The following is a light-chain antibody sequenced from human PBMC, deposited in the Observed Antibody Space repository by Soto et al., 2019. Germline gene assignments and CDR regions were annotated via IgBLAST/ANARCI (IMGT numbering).Light chain of an antibody. J-gene: IGKJ5*01. CDR2: DAS. Sequence: AIQLTQSPSSLPASVGDTVTITCRASQGISNALAWYQQIPGKPPKLLIYDASTLESGVPSRFSGSGSGTDFTLTISSLQPGDFATYYCQQFNGFPTFGQGTRLEIQ. CDR1: QGISNA. CDR3: QQFNGFPT. V-gene: IGKV1-13*02.